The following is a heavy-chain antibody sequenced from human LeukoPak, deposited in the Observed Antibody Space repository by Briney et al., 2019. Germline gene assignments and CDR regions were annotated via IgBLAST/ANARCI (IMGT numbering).Heavy chain of an antibody. V-gene: IGHV3-23*01. CDR3: AKDGYYVGRSWVYFDS. D-gene: IGHD3-10*02. CDR1: GLSFSPYS. J-gene: IGHJ4*02. CDR2: VGFSCVDI. Sequence: GESLRLSCAASGLSFSPYSMSWGRQASGKGLEWVYAVGFSCVDIYYADSVKGRFTVSKDNSKNMLYLQLNSLRAEDKAVYYCAKDGYYVGRSWVYFDSWGQGTLVTVSS.